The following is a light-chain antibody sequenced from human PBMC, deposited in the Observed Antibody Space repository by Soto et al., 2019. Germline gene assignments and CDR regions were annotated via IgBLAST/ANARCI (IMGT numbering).Light chain of an antibody. CDR2: GAS. CDR1: QSVSISY. CDR3: QQYDSSPPFALT. Sequence: EIVLTQSPGTLSLSPGERATLSCRASQSVSISYLAWHQQRPGQAPRLLIYGASSRATGIPDRFSGSGSGTDFTLTINRLEPEDFAVYYCQQYDSSPPFALTFGGGTKVDIK. V-gene: IGKV3-20*01. J-gene: IGKJ4*01.